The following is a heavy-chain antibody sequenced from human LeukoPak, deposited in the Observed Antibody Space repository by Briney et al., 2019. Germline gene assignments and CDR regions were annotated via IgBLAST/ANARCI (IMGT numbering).Heavy chain of an antibody. CDR3: ACLYSSSYRFGY. D-gene: IGHD6-13*01. Sequence: SETLSLTCTVSGGSISSYYWSWIRQPPGKGLEWIGYIYYSGSTNYNPSLKSRVTISVDTSKNQFSLKLSSVTAADTAVCYCACLYSSSYRFGYWGQGTLVTVSS. J-gene: IGHJ4*02. V-gene: IGHV4-59*01. CDR2: IYYSGST. CDR1: GGSISSYY.